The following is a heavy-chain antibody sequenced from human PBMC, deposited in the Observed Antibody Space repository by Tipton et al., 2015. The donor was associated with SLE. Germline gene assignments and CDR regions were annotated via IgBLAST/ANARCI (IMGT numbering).Heavy chain of an antibody. CDR2: IYTGGNT. CDR1: GGSITNHY. D-gene: IGHD2-2*01. V-gene: IGHV4-4*07. J-gene: IGHJ4*02. CDR3: VVCSPSSCAYFDY. Sequence: TLSLTCTVSGGSITNHYWNWIRQPAGKGLEWIGHIYTGGNTKYNPSLESRVTLSADASKAQFSLKLTSVTAADTAVYYCVVCSPSSCAYFDYWGQGRLVTVSS.